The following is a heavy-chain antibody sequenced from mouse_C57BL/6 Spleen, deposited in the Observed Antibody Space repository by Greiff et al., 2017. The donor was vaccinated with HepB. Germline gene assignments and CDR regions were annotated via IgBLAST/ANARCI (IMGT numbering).Heavy chain of an antibody. CDR1: GFTFTDYY. CDR2: IRNKANGYTT. J-gene: IGHJ4*01. V-gene: IGHV7-3*01. CDR3: ARNRNPNWDEDYYAMDY. D-gene: IGHD4-1*02. Sequence: EVMLVESGGGLVQPGGSLSLSCAASGFTFTDYYMSWVRQPPGKALEWLGFIRNKANGYTTEYSASVKGRFTISRDNSQSILYLQMNAMRAEDIATYYCARNRNPNWDEDYYAMDYWGQGTSVTVSS.